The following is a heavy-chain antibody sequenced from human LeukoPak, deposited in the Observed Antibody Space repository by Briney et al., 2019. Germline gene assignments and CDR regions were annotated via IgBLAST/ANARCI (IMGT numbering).Heavy chain of an antibody. D-gene: IGHD1-26*01. CDR3: AKGEIVGARSFDY. J-gene: IGHJ4*02. CDR2: IRFDGSNK. CDR1: GFTFDSYG. Sequence: GGSLRLSCAASGFTFDSYGMHWVRQAPGKGLEWVAFIRFDGSNKYYADSVKGRFTISRDNSKNTLYLQMNSLRAEDTAVYYCAKGEIVGARSFDYWGREPWSPSPQ. V-gene: IGHV3-30*02.